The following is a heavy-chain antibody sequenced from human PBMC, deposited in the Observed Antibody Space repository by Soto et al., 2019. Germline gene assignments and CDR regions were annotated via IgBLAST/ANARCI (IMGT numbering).Heavy chain of an antibody. J-gene: IGHJ4*02. D-gene: IGHD5-12*01. V-gene: IGHV4-39*02. Sequence: QLQLQESGPGLVKPSETLSLTCTVSGGSIISSSYYWTWIRQPPGKGLEWLGNIDYSGNTYYNPSPERRVDISVDTSKNQFSLKLTSVSAGDTAVYDCARDVSVSGYEYYFDQWGQGTLVTVSS. CDR1: GGSIISSSYY. CDR3: ARDVSVSGYEYYFDQ. CDR2: IDYSGNT.